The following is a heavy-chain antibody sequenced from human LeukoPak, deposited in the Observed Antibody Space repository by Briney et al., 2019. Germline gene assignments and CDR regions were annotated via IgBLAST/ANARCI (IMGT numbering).Heavy chain of an antibody. CDR3: ARERGYGDLQYFDY. D-gene: IGHD4-17*01. J-gene: IGHJ4*02. CDR1: GGTFSSYA. CDR2: IIPIFGTA. V-gene: IGHV1-69*13. Sequence: GASVKVSCKASGGTFSSYAISWVRQAPGQGLEWMGGIIPIFGTANYAQKFQGRVTITADESTSTAYMELSSLRSEGTAVYYCARERGYGDLQYFDYWGQGTLVTVSS.